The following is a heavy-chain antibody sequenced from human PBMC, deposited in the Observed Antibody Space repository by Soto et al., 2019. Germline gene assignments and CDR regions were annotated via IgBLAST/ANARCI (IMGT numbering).Heavy chain of an antibody. D-gene: IGHD3-22*01. J-gene: IGHJ4*02. CDR3: ARGSLSRYYYDSSGYYYGLDY. CDR2: LIPIFGTA. Sequence: QVQLVQSGAEVKKPGSSVKVSCKASGGTFSSYAISWVRQAPGQGLEWMGGLIPIFGTANYAQKFQGRVTITADESTSTAYMELSSLRSEDTAVYYCARGSLSRYYYDSSGYYYGLDYWGQGTLVTVSS. CDR1: GGTFSSYA. V-gene: IGHV1-69*01.